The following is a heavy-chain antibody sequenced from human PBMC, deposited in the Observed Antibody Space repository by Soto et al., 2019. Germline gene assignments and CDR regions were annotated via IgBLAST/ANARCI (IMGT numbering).Heavy chain of an antibody. CDR2: IIPIFGTA. CDR3: ARDYGDSSGQEGDRYFDY. Sequence: VKVSCKASGGTFSSYAISWVRQAPGQGLEWMGGIIPIFGTANYAQKFQGRVTITADESTSTAYMELSSLRSEDTAVYYCARDYGDSSGQEGDRYFDYWGQGTLVTVSS. J-gene: IGHJ4*02. CDR1: GGTFSSYA. V-gene: IGHV1-69*01. D-gene: IGHD3-22*01.